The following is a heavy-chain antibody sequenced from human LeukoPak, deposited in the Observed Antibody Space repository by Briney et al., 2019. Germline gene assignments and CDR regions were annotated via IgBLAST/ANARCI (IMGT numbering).Heavy chain of an antibody. V-gene: IGHV1-24*01. J-gene: IGHJ4*02. CDR3: APSGGYDY. D-gene: IGHD3-16*01. CDR1: GYTLPELS. CDR2: FDPENGET. Sequence: ASVKVSCMVSGYTLPELSIHWVRQAPGRGPEWRGGFDPENGETVSARRLQGRLTLTEDTSSDTAYMELSSLTSKDTAVYYCAPSGGYDYWGQGTLITASS.